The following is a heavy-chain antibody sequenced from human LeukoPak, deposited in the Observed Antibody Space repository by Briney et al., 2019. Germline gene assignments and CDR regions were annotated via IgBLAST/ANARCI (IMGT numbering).Heavy chain of an antibody. CDR2: IYHSGST. J-gene: IGHJ4*02. D-gene: IGHD2-2*01. CDR1: GGSISSGGYY. CDR3: ARGGGSAANFDC. Sequence: SETLSLTCTVSGGSISSGGYYWSWIRQPPGKGLEWIGYIYHSGSTYYNPSLKSRVTISVDRSKNQFSLKLSSVTAADTAVYYCARGGGSAANFDCWGQGTLVTVSS. V-gene: IGHV4-30-2*01.